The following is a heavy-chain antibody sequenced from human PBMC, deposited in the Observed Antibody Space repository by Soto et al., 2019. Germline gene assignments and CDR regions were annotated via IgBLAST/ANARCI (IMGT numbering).Heavy chain of an antibody. CDR3: AKEGQLVLIPGADYYGMDV. J-gene: IGHJ6*02. CDR2: ISGSGGST. Sequence: EVQLLESGGGLVQPGGSLRLSCAASGFTFSSYAMSWVRQAPGKGLEWVSAISGSGGSTYYADSVKGRFSISRDNSKNTLYLQMNSLRAEDTAVYYCAKEGQLVLIPGADYYGMDVWGQGTTVTVSS. CDR1: GFTFSSYA. V-gene: IGHV3-23*01. D-gene: IGHD6-6*01.